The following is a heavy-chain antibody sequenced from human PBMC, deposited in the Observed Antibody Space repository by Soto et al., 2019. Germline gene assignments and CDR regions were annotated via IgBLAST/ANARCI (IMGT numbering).Heavy chain of an antibody. V-gene: IGHV2-5*01. CDR1: GFSLSTSGVG. CDR2: IYWNDDK. Sequence: QITLKESGPPLVKPTQTLTLTCTFSGFSLSTSGVGVGWIRQPPGKALEWLALIYWNDDKRYSPSLKSRLTITKDTSKNQVVLTMTKMDPVDTATYYCAHRIPPDGFDIWGQGTMVTVSS. CDR3: AHRIPPDGFDI. J-gene: IGHJ3*02.